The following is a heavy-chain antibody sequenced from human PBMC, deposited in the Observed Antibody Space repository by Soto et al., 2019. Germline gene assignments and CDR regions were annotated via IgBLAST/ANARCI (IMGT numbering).Heavy chain of an antibody. D-gene: IGHD4-4*01. Sequence: QVQLVQSGAEVKKPGASVKVSCKASGYTFTSYAMHWVRQAPGQRLEWMGWINAGNGNTKYSQKFQGRVTITRDTSASTAYMEQSSLRSEDTAVYYCASSYSNYALIDYYYYGMDVWGQGTTFTVSS. CDR1: GYTFTSYA. V-gene: IGHV1-3*01. CDR3: ASSYSNYALIDYYYYGMDV. J-gene: IGHJ6*02. CDR2: INAGNGNT.